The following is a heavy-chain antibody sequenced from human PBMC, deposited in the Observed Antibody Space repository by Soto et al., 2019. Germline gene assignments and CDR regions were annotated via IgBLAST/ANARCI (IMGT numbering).Heavy chain of an antibody. CDR1: GYTFTSYA. CDR3: ARSIVATIPAHYYYYYGMDV. D-gene: IGHD5-12*01. V-gene: IGHV1-3*01. Sequence: ASVKVSCKASGYTFTSYAMHWVRQAPGQRLEWMGWINAGNGNTKYSQKFQGRVTITRDTSASTAYMELSILRSEDTAVYYCARSIVATIPAHYYYYYGMDVWGQGTTVTVSS. CDR2: INAGNGNT. J-gene: IGHJ6*02.